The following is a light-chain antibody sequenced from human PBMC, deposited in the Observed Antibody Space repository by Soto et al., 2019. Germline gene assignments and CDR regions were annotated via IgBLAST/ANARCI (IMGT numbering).Light chain of an antibody. CDR1: QSISTT. CDR3: QQYTDWPTT. CDR2: GAY. Sequence: ETVMTQSPATLSVCPGEGDTLSFRASQSISTTVAWYQQKPGQAPRLLIYGAYTRATGIPVRFTGSGSGTEFTLIISSLQSEDLAVYYCQQYTDWPTTFGQGTQVEIK. V-gene: IGKV3-15*01. J-gene: IGKJ1*01.